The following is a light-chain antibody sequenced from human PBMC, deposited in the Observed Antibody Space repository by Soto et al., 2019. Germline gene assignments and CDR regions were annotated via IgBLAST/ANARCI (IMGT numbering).Light chain of an antibody. CDR1: QSVNNNY. CDR3: QQYGSSQFT. V-gene: IGKV3-20*01. CDR2: DTS. J-gene: IGKJ3*01. Sequence: EIVLMQSPGTLSLSPGEGATLSCRASQSVNNNYAAGYQQRPGQAPTVLIFDTSRRATGVQDRFSGSGSGTDFNLRISRVEPDDFAVYYCQQYGSSQFTFGPGTKVNIK.